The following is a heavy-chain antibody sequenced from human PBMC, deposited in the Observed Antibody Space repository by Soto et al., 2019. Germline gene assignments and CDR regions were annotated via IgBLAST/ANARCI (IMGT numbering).Heavy chain of an antibody. V-gene: IGHV1-2*02. CDR1: GYTFTGYY. Sequence: GASVKVSCKASGYTFTGYYLHWVRQAPGQGLEWVGWINPNSGGTNYAQKFQGRVTMTRDTSISTAYMELSRLRSDDTAVYYCARVRATSAFDYWGQATLVTVSS. D-gene: IGHD1-26*01. CDR3: ARVRATSAFDY. J-gene: IGHJ4*02. CDR2: INPNSGGT.